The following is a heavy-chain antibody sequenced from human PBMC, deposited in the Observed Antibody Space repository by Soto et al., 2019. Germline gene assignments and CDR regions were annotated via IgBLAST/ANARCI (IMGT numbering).Heavy chain of an antibody. CDR3: ARDLQLSGTGPGTRDY. CDR1: GYTFTSYG. V-gene: IGHV1-18*01. J-gene: IGHJ4*02. D-gene: IGHD1-1*01. CDR2: ISAYNGNT. Sequence: QVQLVQSGAEVKKPGASVKVSCKASGYTFTSYGISWVRQAPGQGLEWMGWISAYNGNTNYAQKLQGRVTMTTDTSTSKAYMELRSLRSDDTAVYYCARDLQLSGTGPGTRDYWGQGPLVTVSS.